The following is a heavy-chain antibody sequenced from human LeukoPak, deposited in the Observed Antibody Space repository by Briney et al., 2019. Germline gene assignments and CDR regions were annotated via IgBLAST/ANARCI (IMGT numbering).Heavy chain of an antibody. CDR1: GFTFSSYG. J-gene: IGHJ4*02. CDR2: IRYDGSNK. CDR3: AANEGIQLSNTDMGYFDY. Sequence: GGSLRLSCAASGFTFSSYGMHWVRQAPGKGLEWVAFIRYDGSNKYYADSVKGRFTISRDNSKSTLYLQMNSLRAEDTAVYYCAANEGIQLSNTDMGYFDYWGQGTLVTVSS. D-gene: IGHD5-18*01. V-gene: IGHV3-30*02.